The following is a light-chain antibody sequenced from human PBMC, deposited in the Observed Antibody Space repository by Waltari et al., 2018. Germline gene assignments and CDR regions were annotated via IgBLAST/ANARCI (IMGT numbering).Light chain of an antibody. Sequence: SSELTQDPAVSVALGQTVRITCQGASLSTYYVNWFLQKPGQAPALVIYGKNNRPSGIPDRFSASSSGSTASLTIIGAQAEDEADYYCHSRDSSGDVLIGGGTKLTVV. CDR2: GKN. CDR1: SLSTYY. V-gene: IGLV3-19*01. CDR3: HSRDSSGDVL. J-gene: IGLJ2*01.